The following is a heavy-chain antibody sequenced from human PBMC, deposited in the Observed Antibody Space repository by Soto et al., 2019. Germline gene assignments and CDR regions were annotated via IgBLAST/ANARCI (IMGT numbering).Heavy chain of an antibody. D-gene: IGHD4-17*01. CDR2: VHYRGST. CDR3: ARDYSDYVGDFDI. CDR1: GVSISSFY. Sequence: SETLSLTCTVSGVSISSFYWSWIRQPPGKGLEWFGYVHYRGSTNYNPSFKSRVTILIDTSKNQFSLKLSSVTAADTAVYYCARDYSDYVGDFDIWGQGTMVT. V-gene: IGHV4-59*01. J-gene: IGHJ3*02.